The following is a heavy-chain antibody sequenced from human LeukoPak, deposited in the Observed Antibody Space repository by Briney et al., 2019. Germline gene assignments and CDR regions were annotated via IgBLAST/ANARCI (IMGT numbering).Heavy chain of an antibody. CDR1: GFPFSGSA. Sequence: GGPLRLFCAASGFPFSGSAVHWVPQSSGKALEWVGQIHKKYKRYPTAPGYAASVKGRFNISRDDSINTAYLQMKSLKTEDTALYYCTRDSGTYNWFDPWGQGTLVTVSS. V-gene: IGHV3-73*01. J-gene: IGHJ5*02. CDR2: IHKKYKRYPT. CDR3: TRDSGTYNWFDP. D-gene: IGHD1-26*01.